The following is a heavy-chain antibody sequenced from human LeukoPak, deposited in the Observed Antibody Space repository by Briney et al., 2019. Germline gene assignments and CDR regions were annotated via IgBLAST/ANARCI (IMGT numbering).Heavy chain of an antibody. D-gene: IGHD3-3*01. V-gene: IGHV1-2*02. CDR1: GYTFTDYY. J-gene: IGHJ4*02. CDR3: ARMYYDFWSGYPH. Sequence: ASVKVSCKASGYTFTDYYMHWVRQAPGQGLEWMGWINPNSGGTNYAQKFQGRVTMTRDTSISTAYMELSRLRSDDTAVYYCARMYYDFWSGYPHWGQGTPVTVSS. CDR2: INPNSGGT.